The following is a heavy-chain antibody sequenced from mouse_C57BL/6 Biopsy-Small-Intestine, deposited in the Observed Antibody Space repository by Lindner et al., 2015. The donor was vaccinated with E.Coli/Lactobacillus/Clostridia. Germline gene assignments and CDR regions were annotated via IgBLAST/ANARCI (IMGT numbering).Heavy chain of an antibody. CDR1: GYTLTELS. J-gene: IGHJ4*01. V-gene: IGHV1-18*01. D-gene: IGHD3-1*01. CDR3: ATSGGLTVDY. CDR2: FDPEDGET. Sequence: SVKVSCKVSGYTLTELSMHWVRQAPGKGLEWMGGFDPEDGETIYAQKFQGRVTMTEDTSTDTAYMEVSSLRSEDTAMYYCATSGGLTVDYWGQGTLVTVSS.